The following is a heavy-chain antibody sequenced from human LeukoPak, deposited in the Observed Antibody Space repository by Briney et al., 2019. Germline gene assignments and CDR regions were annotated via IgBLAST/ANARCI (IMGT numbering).Heavy chain of an antibody. J-gene: IGHJ4*02. D-gene: IGHD3-10*01. V-gene: IGHV4-39*01. CDR1: GGSISSSSYY. CDR2: IYYSGST. CDR3: ARLFPQRGSGSYYLKGAKTTYFDY. Sequence: PSETLSLTCTVSGGSISSSSYYWGWIRQPPGKGLEWIGSIYYSGSTYYNPSLKSRVTISVDTSKNQFSLKLSSVTAADTAVYYCARLFPQRGSGSYYLKGAKTTYFDYWGQGTLVTVSS.